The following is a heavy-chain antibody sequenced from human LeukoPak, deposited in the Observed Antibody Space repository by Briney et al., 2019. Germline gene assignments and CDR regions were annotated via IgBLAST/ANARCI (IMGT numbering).Heavy chain of an antibody. V-gene: IGHV1-18*01. CDR3: ARGVSSSWYKRYYYYGMDV. D-gene: IGHD6-13*01. CDR1: GYTFTNYG. J-gene: IGHJ6*02. Sequence: ASVTVSYKASGYTFTNYGIRWVRQAPPQGLEWMGWISAYNGNTNYAQKPQGRVTMTTDTSTSTAYMELRSLRSDDTAVYYCARGVSSSWYKRYYYYGMDVWGQGTTVTVSS. CDR2: ISAYNGNT.